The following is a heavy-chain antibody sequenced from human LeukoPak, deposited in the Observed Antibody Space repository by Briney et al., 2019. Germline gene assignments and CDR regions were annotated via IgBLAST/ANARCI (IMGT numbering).Heavy chain of an antibody. J-gene: IGHJ5*02. V-gene: IGHV1-2*06. CDR2: INPNSGGT. CDR3: ARDPDIVVVPAALEPQTNWFDP. D-gene: IGHD2-2*01. CDR1: GYTFTGYY. Sequence: ASVKVSCKASGYTFTGYYMHWVRQAPGQGLEWMGRINPNSGGTNYAQKFQGRVTMTRDTSISTAYMELSRLRSDDTAVYYCARDPDIVVVPAALEPQTNWFDPWGQGTLVTVS.